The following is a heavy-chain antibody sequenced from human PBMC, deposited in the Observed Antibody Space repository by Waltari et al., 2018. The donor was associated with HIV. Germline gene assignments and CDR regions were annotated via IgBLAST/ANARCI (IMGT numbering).Heavy chain of an antibody. Sequence: EVQLVESGGGLVKPGGSLRLSCAASGFPFSNYAMNWVRQAPGKGLEWVSSISDTSSYIYYTDSVKGRFTISRDNAKNSLYLQMDSLRAEDTAIYYCARDRDGLDVWGQGTTVTVSS. J-gene: IGHJ6*02. CDR1: GFPFSNYA. CDR2: ISDTSSYI. V-gene: IGHV3-21*01. CDR3: ARDRDGLDV.